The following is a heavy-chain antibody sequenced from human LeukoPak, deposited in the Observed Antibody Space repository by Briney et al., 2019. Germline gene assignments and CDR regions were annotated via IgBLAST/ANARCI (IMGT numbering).Heavy chain of an antibody. CDR2: IYSGGST. D-gene: IGHD5-18*01. V-gene: IGHV3-53*01. CDR3: ARGDTAMDEDAFDI. Sequence: GGSLRLSCAASGFTVSSNYMSWVRQAPGKGLEWVSVIYSGGSTFYADSVKGRFTISRDNSKNTLYLQMNSLRAEDTAVYYCARGDTAMDEDAFDIWGQGTMVTVSS. CDR1: GFTVSSNY. J-gene: IGHJ3*02.